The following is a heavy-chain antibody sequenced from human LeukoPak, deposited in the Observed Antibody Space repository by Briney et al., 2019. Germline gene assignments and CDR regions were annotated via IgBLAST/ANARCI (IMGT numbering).Heavy chain of an antibody. CDR1: GFTFRHYA. CDR3: VRARAGGLDY. J-gene: IGHJ4*02. CDR2: LSFDGAHK. Sequence: GGSLRLTCAASGFTFRHYAVHWVRQAPGRGLEWVAVLSFDGAHKYYAESVKGRFTISKDNSNNTLFLQMDSLRLEDTALYYCVRARAGGLDYWGQGTLVTVSS. V-gene: IGHV3-30*04. D-gene: IGHD3-16*01.